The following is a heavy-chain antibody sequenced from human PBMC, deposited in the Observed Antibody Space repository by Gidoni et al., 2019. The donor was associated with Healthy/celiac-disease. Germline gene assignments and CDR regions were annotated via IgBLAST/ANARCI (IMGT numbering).Heavy chain of an antibody. CDR1: GGSFSGYY. CDR3: ASYRGGTVTTAY. Sequence: QVQLQQWGAGLLKPSETLSLPCAVYGGSFSGYYWSWIRQPPGKGLEWIGEINHSGSTNYNPSLKSRVTISVDTSKNQFSLKLSSVTAADTAVYYCASYRGGTVTTAYWGQGTLVTVSS. D-gene: IGHD4-17*01. J-gene: IGHJ4*02. V-gene: IGHV4-34*01. CDR2: INHSGST.